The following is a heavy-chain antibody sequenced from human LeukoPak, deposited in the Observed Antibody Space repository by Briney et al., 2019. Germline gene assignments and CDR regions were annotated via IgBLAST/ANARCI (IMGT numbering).Heavy chain of an antibody. CDR2: ISGSGGST. V-gene: IGHV3-23*01. D-gene: IGHD2-2*01. Sequence: PGGSLRLSCAASGFTFSSYAMSWVRQAPGKGLEWVSAISGSGGSTYYADSVKGRFTISRDNSKNTLYLQMNSLRAEDTAVYYCAKSGGYCSSLNCYPHWFDSWGQGTLVTVSS. J-gene: IGHJ5*01. CDR3: AKSGGYCSSLNCYPHWFDS. CDR1: GFTFSSYA.